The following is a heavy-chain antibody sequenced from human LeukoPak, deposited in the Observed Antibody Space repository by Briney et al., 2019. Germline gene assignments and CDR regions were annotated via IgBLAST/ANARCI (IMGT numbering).Heavy chain of an antibody. D-gene: IGHD5-24*01. CDR1: GGSISSYY. J-gene: IGHJ4*02. V-gene: IGHV4-59*01. Sequence: SETLSLTCSVSGGSISSYYWSWLRQSPENGLEWIGYIYNSGNTNYNLFLKSRVTISADTSKNQFSLKLTSVTAADTAVYYSARYRGTYGYYFDYWGQGKLVIVSS. CDR3: ARYRGTYGYYFDY. CDR2: IYNSGNT.